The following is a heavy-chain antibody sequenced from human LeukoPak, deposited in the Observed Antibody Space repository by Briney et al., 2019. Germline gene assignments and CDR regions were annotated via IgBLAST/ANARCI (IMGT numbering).Heavy chain of an antibody. CDR3: AKRGFVIRVILVGFYKEAYYFDY. D-gene: IGHD3-22*01. CDR1: GITLSNYG. J-gene: IGHJ4*02. Sequence: GGSLRLSCAVSGITLSNYGISCVRQAPGKGLERDAGISGGAGGTTSADYVKGRFTVTRDNNKNRLFLKMKSLREEDTAVYFCAKRGFVIRVILVGFYKEAYYFDYWGQGALVTVSS. CDR2: ISGGAGGT. V-gene: IGHV3-23*01.